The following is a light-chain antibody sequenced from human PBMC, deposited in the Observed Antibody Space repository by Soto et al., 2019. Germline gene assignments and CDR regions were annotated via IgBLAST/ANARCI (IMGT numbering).Light chain of an antibody. CDR3: SSYTTSNTRQIV. J-gene: IGLJ1*01. CDR1: NSDVGGYNY. CDR2: DVS. Sequence: QAALTQPPSLSWSPGQSINISCTGKNSDVGGYNYVSWYQHHPGKAPKLIIYDVSNRPSGVSNPFSGSKSGNTASLTISGLQPEDEADYYCSSYTTSNTRQIVFGTGTKVTVL. V-gene: IGLV2-14*03.